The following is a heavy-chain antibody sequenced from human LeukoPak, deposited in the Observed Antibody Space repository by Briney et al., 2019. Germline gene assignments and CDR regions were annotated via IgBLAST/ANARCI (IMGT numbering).Heavy chain of an antibody. CDR2: ISYDGSNK. Sequence: GRSLRLSCAASGFTFSSYAMHWVRQAPGKGLEWVAVISYDGSNKYYADSVKGRFTISRDNPKNTLYLQMNSLRAEDTAVYYCARDPDYYDGSGYSDYWGQGTLVTVSS. V-gene: IGHV3-30-3*01. D-gene: IGHD3-22*01. J-gene: IGHJ4*02. CDR3: ARDPDYYDGSGYSDY. CDR1: GFTFSSYA.